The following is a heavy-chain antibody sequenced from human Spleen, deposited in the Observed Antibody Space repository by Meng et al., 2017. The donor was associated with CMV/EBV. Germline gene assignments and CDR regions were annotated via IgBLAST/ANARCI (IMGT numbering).Heavy chain of an antibody. CDR1: GYTFTSYD. CDR2: IIPMLDIA. Sequence: PVKVSCKASGYTFTSYDISWVRQAPGQGLEWMGRIIPMLDIANYAQKFQGRVTITAVKSTTTAYMDLSSLRSEDTAVYYCAREVSIVVVPAATPYFDYWGQGTLVTVSS. V-gene: IGHV1-69*04. D-gene: IGHD2-2*01. J-gene: IGHJ4*02. CDR3: AREVSIVVVPAATPYFDY.